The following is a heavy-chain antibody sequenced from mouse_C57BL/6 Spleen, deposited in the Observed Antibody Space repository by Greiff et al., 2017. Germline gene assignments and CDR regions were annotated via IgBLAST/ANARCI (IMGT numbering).Heavy chain of an antibody. CDR3: ARMAAQAHFDY. D-gene: IGHD3-2*02. V-gene: IGHV5-17*01. CDR2: ISSGSSTI. J-gene: IGHJ2*01. CDR1: GFTFSDYG. Sequence: EVKLVESGGGLVKPGGSLKLSCAASGFTFSDYGMHWVRQAPEKGLEWVAYISSGSSTIYYADTVKGRFTISRDNAKNTLFLQMTSLRSEDTAMYYCARMAAQAHFDYWGQGTTLTVSS.